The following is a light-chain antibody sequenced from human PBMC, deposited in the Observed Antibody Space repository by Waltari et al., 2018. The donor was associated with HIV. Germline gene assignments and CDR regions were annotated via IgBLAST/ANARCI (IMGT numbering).Light chain of an antibody. CDR2: LGS. CDR3: MQALQTPRT. V-gene: IGKV2-28*01. J-gene: IGKJ1*01. CDR1: ESLLYDNGYNY. Sequence: ETVMTQSPLPLPVTPGEPASISCTSSESLLYDNGYNYLDWYVQKPGQSPQLLIYLGSHRASGVPDRFSGSGSGTDFTLKISRVEAGDVGVYYCMQALQTPRTFGQGTKVEIK.